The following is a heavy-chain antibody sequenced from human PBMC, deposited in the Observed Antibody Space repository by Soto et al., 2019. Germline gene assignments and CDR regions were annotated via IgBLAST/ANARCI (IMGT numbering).Heavy chain of an antibody. V-gene: IGHV1-18*01. Sequence: QVQLVQSGAEVKKPGASVKVSCKASGYTFTSYGISWVRQAPGQGLEWMGWISAYNGNTNYAQTLQGRVTMTTDTSTSTAYMELRSLRSDDTAVYYCARDHGWGVFGELLSYYYYYMDVWGKGTTVTVSS. J-gene: IGHJ6*03. CDR1: GYTFTSYG. CDR3: ARDHGWGVFGELLSYYYYYMDV. D-gene: IGHD3-10*02. CDR2: ISAYNGNT.